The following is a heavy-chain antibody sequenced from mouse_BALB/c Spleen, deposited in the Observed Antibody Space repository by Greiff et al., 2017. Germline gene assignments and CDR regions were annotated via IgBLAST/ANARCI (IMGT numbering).Heavy chain of an antibody. V-gene: IGHV3-2*02. CDR3: SRGGDSSGYVAY. CDR1: GYSITSDYA. CDR2: ISYSGST. J-gene: IGHJ3*01. Sequence: EVHLVESGPGLVKPSQSLSLTCTVTGYSITSDYAWNWIRQFPGNKLEWMGYISYSGSTSYNPSLKSRISITRDTSKNQFFLQLNSVTTEDTATYYCSRGGDSSGYVAYWGQGTLVTVSA. D-gene: IGHD3-2*01.